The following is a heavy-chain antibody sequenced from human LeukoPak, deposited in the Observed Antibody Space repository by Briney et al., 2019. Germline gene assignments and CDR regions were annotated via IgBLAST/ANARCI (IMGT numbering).Heavy chain of an antibody. CDR3: ARDGQGRFLEWLPRPWYYYYGMDV. CDR2: ISYDGSNK. CDR1: GFTFSSYA. V-gene: IGHV3-30*04. Sequence: GGSLRLSCAASGFTFSSYAMHWVRQAPGKGLEWVAVISYDGSNKYYAGSVKGRFTISRDNSKNTLYLQMNSLRAEDTAVYYCARDGQGRFLEWLPRPWYYYYGMDVWGQGTTVTVSS. J-gene: IGHJ6*02. D-gene: IGHD3-3*01.